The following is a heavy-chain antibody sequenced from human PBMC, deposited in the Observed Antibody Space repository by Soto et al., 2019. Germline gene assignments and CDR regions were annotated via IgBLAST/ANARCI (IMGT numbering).Heavy chain of an antibody. CDR2: IYPGDSDT. CDR3: ARHPGGIYSSSPQYYGMDV. J-gene: IGHJ6*02. Sequence: GESLKISCKGSGYSFTSYWIGWVRQMPGKGLEWMGIIYPGDSDTRYSPSFQGQVTISADKSISTAYLQWSSLKASDTATYYCARHPGGIYSSSPQYYGMDVWGQGTTVTVSS. CDR1: GYSFTSYW. V-gene: IGHV5-51*01. D-gene: IGHD6-6*01.